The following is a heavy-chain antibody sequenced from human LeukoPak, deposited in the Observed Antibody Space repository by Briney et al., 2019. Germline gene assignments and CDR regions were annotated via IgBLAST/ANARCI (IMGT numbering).Heavy chain of an antibody. CDR3: ARDQTYSGSGIYTYFDY. CDR2: ISAYSGNA. Sequence: ASVKVSCKASGYTFIAYGISWVRQAPGQGLEWMGWISAYSGNANYAQKVQGRVTVTTDTSTSTAYMELTSLTSDDTAVYYCARDQTYSGSGIYTYFDYWGQGILVTVSS. D-gene: IGHD3-10*01. CDR1: GYTFIAYG. J-gene: IGHJ4*02. V-gene: IGHV1-18*01.